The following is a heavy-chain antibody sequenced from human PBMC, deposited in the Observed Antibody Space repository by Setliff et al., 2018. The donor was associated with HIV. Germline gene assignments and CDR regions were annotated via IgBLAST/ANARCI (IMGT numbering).Heavy chain of an antibody. CDR3: ARKSYYYDSGGYHNYMDV. CDR2: IYHSGST. V-gene: IGHV4-38-2*01. CDR1: GYSISNGYY. D-gene: IGHD3-22*01. J-gene: IGHJ6*03. Sequence: SETLSLTCALSGYSISNGYYWGWIRQPSGKGLEWIGSIYHSGSTFYNPSLRSRVTISVDTSQDQFSLRLTSVTAADTAVYYCARKSYYYDSGGYHNYMDVWGKGTTVTVSS.